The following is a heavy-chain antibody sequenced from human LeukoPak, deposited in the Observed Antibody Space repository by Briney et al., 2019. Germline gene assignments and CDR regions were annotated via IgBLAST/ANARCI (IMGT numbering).Heavy chain of an antibody. Sequence: GGSLRLSCAASGFTFSSYWMHWVRQAPGKGLVWVSRINSDGRRTTFADSVKGRFTISRDNAKNILYLQMNGLRAEDTAVYYCASLNYYDSSFQQWGQGTLVTVSS. J-gene: IGHJ1*01. V-gene: IGHV3-74*01. CDR2: INSDGRRT. D-gene: IGHD3-22*01. CDR1: GFTFSSYW. CDR3: ASLNYYDSSFQQ.